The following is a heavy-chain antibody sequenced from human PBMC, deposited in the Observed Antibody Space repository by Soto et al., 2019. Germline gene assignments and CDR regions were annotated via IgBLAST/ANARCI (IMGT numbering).Heavy chain of an antibody. CDR3: ARVRQGCSANNCYFDP. V-gene: IGHV4-4*02. Sequence: SETLSLTCTLSGGSVRAPDWWNWARQSPDKGLEWIAEVHISGHSNYNPSLRSRVSVSIDSSKNQFYLNLNSVTAADTAIYYCARVRQGCSANNCYFDPWGQGTQVTVSS. D-gene: IGHD1-1*01. CDR1: GGSVRAPDW. CDR2: VHISGHS. J-gene: IGHJ5*01.